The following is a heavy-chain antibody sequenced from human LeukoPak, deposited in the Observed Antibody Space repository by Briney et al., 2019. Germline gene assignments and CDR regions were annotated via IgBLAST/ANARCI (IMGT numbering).Heavy chain of an antibody. CDR2: IYTSGST. J-gene: IGHJ6*03. CDR1: GGSISSGSYY. D-gene: IGHD3-9*01. V-gene: IGHV4-61*02. Sequence: SQTLSLTCTVSGGSISSGSYYWSWIRQPAGKGLEWIGRIYTSGSTNYNPSLKSRVTISVDTSKNQFSLKLSSVTAADTAVYYCATGKNVLRYPYYYYYMDVWGKGTTITVSS. CDR3: ATGKNVLRYPYYYYYMDV.